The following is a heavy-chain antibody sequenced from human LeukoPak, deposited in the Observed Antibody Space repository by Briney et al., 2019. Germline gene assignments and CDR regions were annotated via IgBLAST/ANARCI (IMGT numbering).Heavy chain of an antibody. CDR2: ISAYNGNT. Sequence: ASVKVSCKASGYTFTSYGISWVRQAPGQGLEWMGWISAYNGNTNYAQKLQGRVTKTTDTSTSTAYMELRSLRSDDTAVYYCARDGDTVATIDGWFDPWGQGTLVTVSS. D-gene: IGHD5-12*01. J-gene: IGHJ5*02. CDR1: GYTFTSYG. V-gene: IGHV1-18*01. CDR3: ARDGDTVATIDGWFDP.